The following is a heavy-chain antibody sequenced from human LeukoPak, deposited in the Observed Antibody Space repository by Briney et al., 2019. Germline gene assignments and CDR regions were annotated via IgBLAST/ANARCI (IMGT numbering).Heavy chain of an antibody. V-gene: IGHV3-20*04. CDR2: INWNGGST. CDR1: GFTFYDYG. Sequence: PGGSLRLSCAASGFTFYDYGMSWVRQSPGKGLDWVSGINWNGGSTGYADSVKGRFTISRDNAKNSLYLQMNSLRAEDTALYYCARSAFWNYDAFDIWGQGTMVTVSS. J-gene: IGHJ3*02. D-gene: IGHD1-7*01. CDR3: ARSAFWNYDAFDI.